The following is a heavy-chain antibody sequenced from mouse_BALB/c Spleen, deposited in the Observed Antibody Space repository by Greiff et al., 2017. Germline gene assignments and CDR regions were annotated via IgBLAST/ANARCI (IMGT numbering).Heavy chain of an antibody. CDR1: GYAFSSYW. D-gene: IGHD3-3*01. J-gene: IGHJ2*01. CDR3: ARGRGLDY. Sequence: VKLMESGAELVRPGSSVKISCKASGYAFSSYWMNWVKQRPGQGLEWIGQIYPGDGDTNYNGKFKGKATLTADKSSSTAYMQLSSLTSEDSAVYFCARGRGLDYWGQGTTLTVSS. V-gene: IGHV1-80*01. CDR2: IYPGDGDT.